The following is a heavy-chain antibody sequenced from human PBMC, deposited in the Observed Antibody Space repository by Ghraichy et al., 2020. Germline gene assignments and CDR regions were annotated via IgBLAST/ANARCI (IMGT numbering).Heavy chain of an antibody. J-gene: IGHJ3*02. D-gene: IGHD2/OR15-2a*01. CDR2: ISGRSTYI. V-gene: IGHV3-21*01. CDR1: GFTFSPYS. Sequence: ETLRLSCAASGFTFSPYSINWVRQAPGKGLEWVSSISGRSTYIYYADSVKGRFTLSRDNAKQSLYLQMNSLRAEDTAVYYCTRVDENSAFDIWGQGTRVTVSS. CDR3: TRVDENSAFDI.